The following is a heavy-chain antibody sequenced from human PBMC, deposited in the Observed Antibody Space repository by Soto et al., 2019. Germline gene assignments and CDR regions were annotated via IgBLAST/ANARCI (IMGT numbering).Heavy chain of an antibody. J-gene: IGHJ5*02. D-gene: IGHD3-3*01. CDR1: GGSISSSSYY. V-gene: IGHV4-39*01. Sequence: SETLSLTCTVSGGSISSSSYYWGWIRQPPGKGLEWIGSIYYSGSTYYNPSLKSRVTISVDTSKNQFSLKLSSVTAADTAVYYCARHDYDFWSGYYRRGPGHHRHWFDPWGQGTLVTVSS. CDR3: ARHDYDFWSGYYRRGPGHHRHWFDP. CDR2: IYYSGST.